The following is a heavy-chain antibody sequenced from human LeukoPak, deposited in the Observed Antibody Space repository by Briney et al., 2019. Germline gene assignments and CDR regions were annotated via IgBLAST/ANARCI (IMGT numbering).Heavy chain of an antibody. V-gene: IGHV3-7*01. CDR2: IKQDGSEK. Sequence: GGSLRLSCAASGFTFSSYWMSWVRQAPGKGLEWVANIKQDGSEKYYVDSVKGRFTIPRDNAKNSLYLQMNSLRAEDTAVYYCARGMSTVYYYFDYWGQGTLVTVSS. CDR3: ARGMSTVYYYFDY. CDR1: GFTFSSYW. J-gene: IGHJ4*02. D-gene: IGHD3-10*01.